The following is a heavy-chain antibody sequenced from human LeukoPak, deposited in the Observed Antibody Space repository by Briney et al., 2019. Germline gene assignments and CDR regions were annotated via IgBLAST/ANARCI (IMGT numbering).Heavy chain of an antibody. CDR1: GLCFVKFG. V-gene: IGHV3-64*01. CDR3: ARLDRSEFP. D-gene: IGHD1-26*01. Sequence: GPSLRLSCVAIGLCFVKFGMHSVRQAPGKGLEYVSSVCALESGKYSTNSVRGRYSISQDNPKNTISLQLGNLPPHHMGIYYCARLDRSEFPWGAGTLGTVSS. CDR2: VCALESGK. J-gene: IGHJ5*02.